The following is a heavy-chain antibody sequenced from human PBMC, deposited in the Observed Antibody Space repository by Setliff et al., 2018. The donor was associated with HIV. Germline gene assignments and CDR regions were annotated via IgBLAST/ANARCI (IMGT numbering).Heavy chain of an antibody. V-gene: IGHV4-39*07. CDR3: ARASTGYSSIWYRNGLTYYNYMDV. CDR2: IFYTESA. D-gene: IGHD6-13*01. J-gene: IGHJ6*03. Sequence: PSETLSLTCTVSGGSISSSNHYWAWIRQPPGKGLEWIGTIFYTESAYYNPSLKSRVSMSVDTSKNQFSLRLSSVTAADTAVFYCARASTGYSSIWYRNGLTYYNYMDVWGRGTKVTVSS. CDR1: GGSISSSNHY.